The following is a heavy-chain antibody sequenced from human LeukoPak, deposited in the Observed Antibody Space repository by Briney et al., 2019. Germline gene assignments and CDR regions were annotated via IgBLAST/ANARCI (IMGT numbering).Heavy chain of an antibody. CDR3: ARGNALDS. CDR1: GFTFGGFW. V-gene: IGHV3-7*01. Sequence: GGSLRLSCAASGFTFGGFWMSWVRQAPGKGLEWVANIKYDGSEKSYVDSVKGRFTISRDNAKNSLFLQMNSLRVEDTAIYYCARGNALDSWGQGTRVTVAS. CDR2: IKYDGSEK. J-gene: IGHJ3*01.